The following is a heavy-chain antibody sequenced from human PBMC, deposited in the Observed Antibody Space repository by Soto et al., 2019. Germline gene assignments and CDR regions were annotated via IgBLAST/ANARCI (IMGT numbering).Heavy chain of an antibody. CDR2: ITSNSDHI. Sequence: GGSLRLSCSASGFMFSAYTMSWVRQAPGKGLEWLSSITSNSDHIDYADSVRGRFTVSRDNARKSLYLQMDSLGAEDTGVYYCATPYYYNHWGPGTLVTVSS. J-gene: IGHJ4*02. CDR3: ATPYYYNH. V-gene: IGHV3-21*01. CDR1: GFMFSAYT.